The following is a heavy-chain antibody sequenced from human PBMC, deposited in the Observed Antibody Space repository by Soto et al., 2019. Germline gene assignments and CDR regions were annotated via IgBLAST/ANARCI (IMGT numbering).Heavy chain of an antibody. J-gene: IGHJ4*02. CDR3: ARRGWLLYFDY. CDR1: GGSFSGYY. V-gene: IGHV4-34*01. D-gene: IGHD3-9*01. Sequence: QVQLQQWGAGLLKPSETLSLTCAVYGGSFSGYYWSWIRQPPGKGLEWIGEINHSGSTNYNPSLKSXXTXSXXTSKNQFSLKLSSVTAADTAVYYCARRGWLLYFDYWGQGTLVTVSS. CDR2: INHSGST.